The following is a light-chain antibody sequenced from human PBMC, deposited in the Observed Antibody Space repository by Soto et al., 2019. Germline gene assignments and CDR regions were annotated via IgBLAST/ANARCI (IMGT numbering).Light chain of an antibody. J-gene: IGKJ1*01. CDR2: LGS. Sequence: DIVVTQSPLSLPVTPGEPASISCRSSQSLLHSNGNIYLDWYLQKPGQSPQLLIYLGSIRASGVPDRFSGRGSGTDFTLKITRVEAEDVGVYYCMQAIQAPRTFGLGTKVEIK. V-gene: IGKV2-28*01. CDR3: MQAIQAPRT. CDR1: QSLLHSNGNIY.